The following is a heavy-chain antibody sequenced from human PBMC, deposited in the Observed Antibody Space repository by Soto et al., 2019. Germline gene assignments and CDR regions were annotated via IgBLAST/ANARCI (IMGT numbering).Heavy chain of an antibody. D-gene: IGHD6-13*01. CDR2: ISSSGSTT. CDR3: AKGQQLVTFYYYYYGMDV. V-gene: IGHV3-21*04. Sequence: GGSLRLSCAASGFTFSSYSMNWVRQAPGKGLEWVSCISSSGSTTYYADSVKGRFTISRDNAKNTLYLQMNSLRAEDTAVYYCAKGQQLVTFYYYYYGMDVWGQGTTVTVSS. CDR1: GFTFSSYS. J-gene: IGHJ6*02.